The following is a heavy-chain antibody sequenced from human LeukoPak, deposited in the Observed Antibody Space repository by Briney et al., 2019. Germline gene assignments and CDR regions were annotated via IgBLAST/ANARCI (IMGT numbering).Heavy chain of an antibody. Sequence: SETLSLTCTVSGGSISSGSYYWSWIRQPAGKGLEWIGRIYTSGSTNYNPSLKSRVTISVDTSKNQFSLKLSSVTAADTAVYYCARVGYCSSTSCYLLDPWGQGTLVTVSS. CDR2: IYTSGST. J-gene: IGHJ5*02. CDR3: ARVGYCSSTSCYLLDP. CDR1: GGSISSGSYY. V-gene: IGHV4-61*02. D-gene: IGHD2-2*01.